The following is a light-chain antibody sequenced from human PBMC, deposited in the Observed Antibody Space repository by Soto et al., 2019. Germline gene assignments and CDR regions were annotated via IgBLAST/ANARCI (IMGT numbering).Light chain of an antibody. CDR3: QQYKNGPRT. CDR2: SAS. J-gene: IGKJ1*01. CDR1: QSVSSN. V-gene: IGKV3-15*01. Sequence: EIVMTQSPATLSVSPGETATLSCRSSQSVSSNLAWYQQKPGQAPRLLIYSASTRATGIPARFSGSGSGTEFTLTISSLQSEDFEVYYCQQYKNGPRTFGQGTKVDIK.